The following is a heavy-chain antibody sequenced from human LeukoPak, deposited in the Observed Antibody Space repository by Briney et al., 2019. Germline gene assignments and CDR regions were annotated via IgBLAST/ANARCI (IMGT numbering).Heavy chain of an antibody. D-gene: IGHD6-19*01. CDR1: GYTFTGYY. Sequence: ASVEVSCKASGYTFTGYYMHWVRQAPGQGLEWMGWINPNSGGTNYAQKFQGRVTMTRDTSISTAYMELSRLRSDDTAVYYCVSVAGKGYYFDYWGQGTLVTVSS. V-gene: IGHV1-2*02. CDR3: VSVAGKGYYFDY. J-gene: IGHJ4*02. CDR2: INPNSGGT.